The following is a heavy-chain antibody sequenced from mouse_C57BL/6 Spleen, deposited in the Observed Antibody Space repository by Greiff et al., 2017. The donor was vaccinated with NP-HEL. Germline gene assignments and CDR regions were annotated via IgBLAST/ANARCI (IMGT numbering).Heavy chain of an antibody. J-gene: IGHJ4*01. CDR3: ARGISYDDRDYYAMDY. CDR1: GYTFTDYN. CDR2: INPNNGGT. V-gene: IGHV1-18*01. D-gene: IGHD2-12*01. Sequence: EVKLEESGPELVKPGASVKIPCKASGYTFTDYNMDWVKQSHGKSLEWIGDINPNNGGTIYNQKFKGKATLTVDKSSSTAYMELRSLTSEDTAVYYCARGISYDDRDYYAMDYWGQGTSVTVSS.